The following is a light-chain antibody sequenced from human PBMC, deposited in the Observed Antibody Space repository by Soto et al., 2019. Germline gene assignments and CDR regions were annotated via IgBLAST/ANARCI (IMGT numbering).Light chain of an antibody. CDR3: QQYGSSPQT. J-gene: IGKJ1*01. CDR2: GAS. V-gene: IGKV3-20*01. CDR1: QSVSSSY. Sequence: VLTQSPGTLSLSPEERATLSCRASQSVSSSYLAWYQQKPGQAPRLLIYGASSRATGIPDRFSGSGSGIDFTLTISRLEPEDFAVYYCQQYGSSPQTFGQGTKVDIK.